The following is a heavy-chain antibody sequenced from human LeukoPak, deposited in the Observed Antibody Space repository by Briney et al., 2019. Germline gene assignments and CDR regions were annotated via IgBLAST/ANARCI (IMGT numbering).Heavy chain of an antibody. V-gene: IGHV3-30*04. CDR1: GFTFSSYA. D-gene: IGHD6-19*01. J-gene: IGHJ4*02. Sequence: PGVSLRLSCAASGFTFSSYAMHCVRQSPGKGLEWVAVISYDGSNKYYADSVKGRFTISRDNSKNTLYLQMNSLRAEDTAVYYCARDSSGWFIDYWGQGTLVTVSS. CDR2: ISYDGSNK. CDR3: ARDSSGWFIDY.